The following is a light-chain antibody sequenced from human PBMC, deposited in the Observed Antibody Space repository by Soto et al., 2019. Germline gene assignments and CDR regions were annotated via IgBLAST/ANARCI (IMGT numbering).Light chain of an antibody. J-gene: IGKJ3*01. CDR3: QQRTNWPRFT. CDR2: DAS. CDR1: QSVSSS. V-gene: IGKV3-11*01. Sequence: ENVLTQSPATLSLSPGEGATLSCRASQSVSSSLAWYQQRPGQAPRLLIYDASNRATGIPARFSGSGSGTDFTLTISSLEPEDFAVYYCQQRTNWPRFTFGPGTKVDIK.